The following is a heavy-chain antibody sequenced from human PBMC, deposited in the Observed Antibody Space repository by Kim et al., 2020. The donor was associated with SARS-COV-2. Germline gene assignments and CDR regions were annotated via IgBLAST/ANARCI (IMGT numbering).Heavy chain of an antibody. D-gene: IGHD5-12*01. CDR1: GGSISSYY. Sequence: SETLSLTFTVSGGSISSYYWSWIRQPPGKGLEWIGYIYYSGSTNYNPSLKSRVTISVDTSKNQFSLKLSSVTAADTAVYYCAREMATIPYYYYYGMDVWGQGTTVTVSS. CDR2: IYYSGST. CDR3: AREMATIPYYYYYGMDV. V-gene: IGHV4-59*01. J-gene: IGHJ6*02.